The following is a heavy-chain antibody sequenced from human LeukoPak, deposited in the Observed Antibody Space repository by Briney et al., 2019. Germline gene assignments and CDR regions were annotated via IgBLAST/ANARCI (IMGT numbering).Heavy chain of an antibody. J-gene: IGHJ4*02. V-gene: IGHV3-33*05. CDR2: ISYEGKTE. CDR3: ARDLSGRYVWDY. Sequence: PGRSLRLSCAASGFTFNSHAMHWVRQAPGKGLEWVAFISYEGKTEYYAESVKGRFTVSRGNSKNTLYLQVNSLRAEDTAVYYCARDLSGRYVWDYWGQGTLVSVSS. D-gene: IGHD1-26*01. CDR1: GFTFNSHA.